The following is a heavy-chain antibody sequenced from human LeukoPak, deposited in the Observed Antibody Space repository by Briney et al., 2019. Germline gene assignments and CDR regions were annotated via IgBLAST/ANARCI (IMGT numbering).Heavy chain of an antibody. CDR2: IYNGGII. D-gene: IGHD3-10*01. CDR1: GDSISRYY. V-gene: IGHV4-4*07. CDR3: ARDSGTTGEVKFDP. Sequence: SETLSLTCTVSGDSISRYYWSWIRQPAGKGLEWIGRIYNGGIITYNPSLKSRVTISIDTSNNQFSLRLRFVTAADTAVYYCARDSGTTGEVKFDPRGQGTLVTVSS. J-gene: IGHJ5*02.